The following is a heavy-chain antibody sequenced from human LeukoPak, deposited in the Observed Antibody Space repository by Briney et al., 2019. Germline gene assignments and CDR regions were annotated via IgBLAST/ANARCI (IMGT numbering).Heavy chain of an antibody. J-gene: IGHJ2*01. D-gene: IGHD4-17*01. Sequence: GGSLRLSCAASGFTFSNYGMHWVRQAPDKGLEWVAVIWYDGSNKYYADSVRGRFTIPRDNSKNTLYLQMNSLRAEDTAVYFCARDGFPGAVTQNEGWWFFDLWGRGTLVTVSS. CDR2: IWYDGSNK. V-gene: IGHV3-33*01. CDR3: ARDGFPGAVTQNEGWWFFDL. CDR1: GFTFSNYG.